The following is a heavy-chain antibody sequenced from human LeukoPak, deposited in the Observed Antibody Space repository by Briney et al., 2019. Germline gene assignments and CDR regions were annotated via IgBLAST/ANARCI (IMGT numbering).Heavy chain of an antibody. Sequence: GGSLRLSCAGSGFTFRSYAMHWVRQAPGKGLEWVAVISYDGSNEYYADSVKGRFTISRDNSKNTVDLQMNGLRVEDTAVYYCARDNRRSGTTWVYLDYWGQGTLVTVSS. V-gene: IGHV3-30*04. D-gene: IGHD1-1*01. CDR3: ARDNRRSGTTWVYLDY. CDR1: GFTFRSYA. J-gene: IGHJ4*02. CDR2: ISYDGSNE.